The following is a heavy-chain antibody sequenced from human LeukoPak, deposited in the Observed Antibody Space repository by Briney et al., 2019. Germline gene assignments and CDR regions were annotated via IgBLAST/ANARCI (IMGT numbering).Heavy chain of an antibody. CDR3: AKDRGLDASDI. Sequence: SETLSLTCTVSGGSISSYYWSWIRQPPGKGLEWIGYIYYSGSTNYNPSLKSRVTISVDTSKNQFSLKLSSVTAADTAVYYCAKDRGLDASDIWGQGTLVTVSS. CDR1: GGSISSYY. CDR2: IYYSGST. J-gene: IGHJ3*02. D-gene: IGHD3-10*01. V-gene: IGHV4-59*01.